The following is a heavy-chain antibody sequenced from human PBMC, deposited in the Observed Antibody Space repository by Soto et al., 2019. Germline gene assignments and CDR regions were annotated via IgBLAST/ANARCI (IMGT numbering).Heavy chain of an antibody. CDR1: GYTFTGYY. CDR2: INPNSGGT. CDR3: ARQPHGDYVVDAFDI. V-gene: IGHV1-2*02. J-gene: IGHJ3*02. D-gene: IGHD4-17*01. Sequence: ASVKVSCKASGYTFTGYYMHWVRQAPGQGLEWMGWINPNSGGTNYAQKFQGRVTMTRDTSISTAYMELSRLRSDDTAVYYCARQPHGDYVVDAFDIWGQGTMVTVSS.